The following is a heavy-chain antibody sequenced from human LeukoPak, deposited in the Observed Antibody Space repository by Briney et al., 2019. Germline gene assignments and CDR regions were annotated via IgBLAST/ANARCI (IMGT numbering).Heavy chain of an antibody. D-gene: IGHD4-17*01. J-gene: IGHJ5*02. Sequence: GGSLRLSCSASGFTFSYYIRNWGPQAPGKVLEWVSSISSSSSYIYYEDSVKGRLTNSRDNDKNSLYLQMNSLRAEDTAVYYCARKKVTTRGNWFDPWGQGTLVNVSS. CDR1: GFTFSYYI. CDR3: ARKKVTTRGNWFDP. V-gene: IGHV3-21*01. CDR2: ISSSSSYI.